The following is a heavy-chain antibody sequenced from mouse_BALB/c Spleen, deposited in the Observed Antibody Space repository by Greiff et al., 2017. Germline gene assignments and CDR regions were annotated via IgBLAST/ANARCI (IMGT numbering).Heavy chain of an antibody. CDR1: GFNIKDYY. J-gene: IGHJ2*01. CDR3: KEGVYYGSQYHFDY. CDR2: IDPENGDT. Sequence: VQLQQSGAELVRSGASVKLSCTASGFNIKDYYMHWVKQRPEQGLEWIGWIDPENGDTEYAPKFQGKATMTADTSSNTAYLQLSSLTSEDPAVYYCKEGVYYGSQYHFDYWGQGTTLTVSS. D-gene: IGHD1-1*01. V-gene: IGHV14-4*02.